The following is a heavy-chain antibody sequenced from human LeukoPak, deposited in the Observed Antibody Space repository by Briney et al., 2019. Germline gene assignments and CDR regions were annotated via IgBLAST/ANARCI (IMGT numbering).Heavy chain of an antibody. Sequence: SETLSLTCTVSGGSISSYYWSWIRQPPGKGLEWIGYIYYSGSTNYNPSLKSRVTISVDTSKDQFSLKLSSVTAADTAVYYCARGESRTHFDYWGQGTLVTVSS. CDR3: ARGESRTHFDY. CDR2: IYYSGST. CDR1: GGSISSYY. J-gene: IGHJ4*02. D-gene: IGHD2-2*01. V-gene: IGHV4-59*01.